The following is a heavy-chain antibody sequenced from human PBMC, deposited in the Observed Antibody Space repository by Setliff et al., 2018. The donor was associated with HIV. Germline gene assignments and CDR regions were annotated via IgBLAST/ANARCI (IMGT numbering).Heavy chain of an antibody. Sequence: PSETLSLTCTVSGGSISSYYWSLIRQPPGKGLEWIGYIYYSGSTNYNPSLKSRITISVDTSKNQFSLKLSSVTAADTAVYYCAREATYYYDGSGYYYFDYWGRGTLVTVSS. V-gene: IGHV4-59*01. CDR3: AREATYYYDGSGYYYFDY. CDR2: IYYSGST. J-gene: IGHJ4*02. D-gene: IGHD3-22*01. CDR1: GGSISSYY.